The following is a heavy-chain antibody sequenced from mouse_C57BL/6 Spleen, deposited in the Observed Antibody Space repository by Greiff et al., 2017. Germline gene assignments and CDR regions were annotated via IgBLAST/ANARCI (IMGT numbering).Heavy chain of an antibody. Sequence: QVQLQQPGAELVKPGASVKLSCKASGYTFTSYWMQWVKQRPGQGLEWIGEIDPSDSYTNYNQKFKGKATLTVDTSSSTAYMQLSSLTSEDSAVYYCAISYAYYFDYWGQGTTRTVSS. CDR2: IDPSDSYT. D-gene: IGHD1-1*01. J-gene: IGHJ2*01. CDR3: AISYAYYFDY. V-gene: IGHV1-50*01. CDR1: GYTFTSYW.